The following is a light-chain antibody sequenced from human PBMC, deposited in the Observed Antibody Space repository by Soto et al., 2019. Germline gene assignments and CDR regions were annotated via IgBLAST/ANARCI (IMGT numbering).Light chain of an antibody. Sequence: QSVLTQPASVSGSPGQSITISCTGTSSDVGGYKYVSWYQHHPGKAPKLMIYEVSNRPSGVSNRFSGSKSGNTASLTISGLQAEDEADYYCMSYTDSTSLVFGTGTKVT. V-gene: IGLV2-14*01. CDR2: EVS. CDR3: MSYTDSTSLV. J-gene: IGLJ1*01. CDR1: SSDVGGYKY.